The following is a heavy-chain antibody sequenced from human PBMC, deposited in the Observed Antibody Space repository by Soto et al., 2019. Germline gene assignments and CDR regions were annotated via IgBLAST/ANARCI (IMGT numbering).Heavy chain of an antibody. V-gene: IGHV3-23*01. Sequence: GGSLRLSCAASGFSFSSYGMTWVCQAPGKGLEWVSFISGSGGRTDYADSVRGRFTVSRDNSKNTVHLQMISLGADDTAVYYCAKEHSSSWASATWGQGTLVTVSS. CDR3: AKEHSSSWASAT. CDR1: GFSFSSYG. CDR2: ISGSGGRT. D-gene: IGHD6-6*01. J-gene: IGHJ4*02.